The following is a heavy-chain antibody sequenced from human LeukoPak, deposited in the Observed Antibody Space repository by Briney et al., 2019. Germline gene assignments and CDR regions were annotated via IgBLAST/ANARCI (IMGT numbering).Heavy chain of an antibody. CDR3: AKDRNGPHRYYDFWSGRPSFDY. Sequence: GGSLRLSCAASGFTFSDYYMSWIRQAPGKGLEWVSYISSSGSTIYYADSVKGRFTISRDNSKNTLYLQMNSLRAEDTAVYYCAKDRNGPHRYYDFWSGRPSFDYWGQGTLVTVSS. V-gene: IGHV3-11*01. CDR2: ISSSGSTI. CDR1: GFTFSDYY. J-gene: IGHJ4*02. D-gene: IGHD3-3*01.